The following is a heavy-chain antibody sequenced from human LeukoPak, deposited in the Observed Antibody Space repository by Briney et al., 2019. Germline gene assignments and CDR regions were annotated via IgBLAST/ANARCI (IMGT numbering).Heavy chain of an antibody. D-gene: IGHD3-3*01. J-gene: IGHJ4*02. CDR3: ARTSDFWSGYHDY. Sequence: SETLSLTCAVYGGSFSGYYWSWIRQPPGKGLEWIGEINHSGSTNYNPSLKSRVTISVNTSKNQFSLKLSSVTAADTAVYYCARTSDFWSGYHDYWGQGTLVTVSS. V-gene: IGHV4-34*01. CDR1: GGSFSGYY. CDR2: INHSGST.